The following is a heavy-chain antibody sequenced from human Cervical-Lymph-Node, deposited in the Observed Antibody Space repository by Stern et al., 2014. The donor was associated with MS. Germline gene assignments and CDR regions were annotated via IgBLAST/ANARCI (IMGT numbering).Heavy chain of an antibody. V-gene: IGHV2-5*02. D-gene: IGHD4/OR15-4a*01. CDR2: IYRDDDK. Sequence: ESGPTLVKPTQTLTLTCTFSGFSLSTSGVGVGWIRQPPGKALGGLALIYRDDDKRYSPSLKSRLTITKDTSKNQVVLTVTNMDTVDTATYYCARRTSVQTTPLFDYWGQGTLVTVSS. J-gene: IGHJ4*02. CDR3: ARRTSVQTTPLFDY. CDR1: GFSLSTSGVG.